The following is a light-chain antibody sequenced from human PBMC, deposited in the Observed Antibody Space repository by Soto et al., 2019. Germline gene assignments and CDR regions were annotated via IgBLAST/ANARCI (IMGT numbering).Light chain of an antibody. CDR2: LTS. J-gene: IGKJ1*01. CDR3: HQRQSWPRT. Sequence: MLLTQSPATLSAFPGDRVTLSCRASQALNTRLAWYQHKPGQAPRLLIYLTSNRAAGVPARFSAWGSETDFTLTISDVEPEDFAVYYCHQRQSWPRTFGQGNKV. CDR1: QALNTR. V-gene: IGKV3-11*01.